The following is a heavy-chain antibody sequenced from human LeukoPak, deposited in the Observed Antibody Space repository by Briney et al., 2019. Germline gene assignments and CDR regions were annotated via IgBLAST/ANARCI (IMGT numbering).Heavy chain of an antibody. CDR3: IREGFCGGDCPAYFDF. J-gene: IGHJ2*01. V-gene: IGHV3-13*01. CDR1: GFTFSSYA. D-gene: IGHD2-21*02. CDR2: IDTAGGT. Sequence: GGSLRLSCAASGFTFSSYAMSWVRQAPGKGLEWVSAIDTAGGTYYPGSVEGRFTISRENAKNSFHLQMNSLTDADTAVYYCIREGFCGGDCPAYFDFWGRGTLVTASS.